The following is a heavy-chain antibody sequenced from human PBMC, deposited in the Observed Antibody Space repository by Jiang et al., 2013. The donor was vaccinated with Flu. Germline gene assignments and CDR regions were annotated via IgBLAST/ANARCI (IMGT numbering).Heavy chain of an antibody. V-gene: IGHV1-2*06. Sequence: GAEVKKPGASVKVSCKASGYTFTGYYMQWVRQAPGQGLEWMGRINPNSGGTNYAQKFQGRVTMTRDTSISTAYMELSRLRSDDTAVYYCARVRVDYGANPQAFDIWGQGTMVTVSS. CDR1: GYTFTGYY. CDR3: ARVRVDYGANPQAFDI. D-gene: IGHD4-23*01. CDR2: INPNSGGT. J-gene: IGHJ3*02.